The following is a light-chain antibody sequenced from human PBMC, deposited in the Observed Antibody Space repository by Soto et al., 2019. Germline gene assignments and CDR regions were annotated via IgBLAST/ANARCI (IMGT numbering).Light chain of an antibody. J-gene: IGLJ1*01. Sequence: QSALAQPASVSGSPGQSITISCTGTSSDVGGYNYVSWYQQHPDKAPRLMIYDVSNRPSGVSDRFSGSKSGDTASLTISGLQAEDEADYSCPSFTSRHTYVLGTGTKVTVL. CDR1: SSDVGGYNY. V-gene: IGLV2-14*03. CDR2: DVS. CDR3: PSFTSRHTYV.